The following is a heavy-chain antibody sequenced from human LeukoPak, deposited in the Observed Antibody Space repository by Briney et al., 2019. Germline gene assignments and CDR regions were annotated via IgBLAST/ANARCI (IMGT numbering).Heavy chain of an antibody. D-gene: IGHD3-22*01. Sequence: SRTLSLTCTVSGGSISSGDYYWSWIRQPPGKGLEWIAYMYYSGSTYYNPSLKSRVTMSADTSKNQLSLKLSSVTAADTAVYYCARPYYYDSRIDPWGQGILVTVSS. CDR2: MYYSGST. CDR3: ARPYYYDSRIDP. J-gene: IGHJ5*02. V-gene: IGHV4-30-4*01. CDR1: GGSISSGDYY.